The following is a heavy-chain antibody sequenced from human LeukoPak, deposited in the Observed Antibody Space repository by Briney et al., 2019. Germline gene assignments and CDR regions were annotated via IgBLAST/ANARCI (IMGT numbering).Heavy chain of an antibody. Sequence: SETLSLTCTVSGGSISSYYWSWLRHPPGKGLEWIGYIYYSGSTNYNPSLKSRVDISVDTSKKQFSLKLSSVTAADTAVYYCARDRAFDYWGQGTLVTVSS. CDR3: ARDRAFDY. V-gene: IGHV4-59*01. CDR1: GGSISSYY. CDR2: IYYSGST. D-gene: IGHD5-24*01. J-gene: IGHJ4*02.